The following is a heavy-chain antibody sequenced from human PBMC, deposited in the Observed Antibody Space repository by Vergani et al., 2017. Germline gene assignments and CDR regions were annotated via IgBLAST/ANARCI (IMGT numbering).Heavy chain of an antibody. Sequence: QVQLVQSGAEVKKPGASVKVSCKASGYTFTSYYMHWVRQAPGQGLEWMGIINPSGGSTNYAQKLQGRVTMTTDTSTSTAYMELRSLRSDDTAVYYCARDWCSGGSCYSAYFDYWGQGTLVTVSS. CDR1: GYTFTSYY. CDR3: ARDWCSGGSCYSAYFDY. D-gene: IGHD2-15*01. CDR2: INPSGGST. V-gene: IGHV1-46*01. J-gene: IGHJ4*02.